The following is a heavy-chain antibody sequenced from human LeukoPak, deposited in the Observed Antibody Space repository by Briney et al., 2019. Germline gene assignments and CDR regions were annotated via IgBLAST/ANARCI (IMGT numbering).Heavy chain of an antibody. J-gene: IGHJ6*02. CDR3: ARAGPGYGGYEGVLDV. D-gene: IGHD5-12*01. V-gene: IGHV1-18*01. CDR1: GYTFTSYG. CDR2: ISAYNGNT. Sequence: GASVKVSCKASGYTFTSYGISWVRQAPGQGLEWMGWISAYNGNTNYAQKLQGGVTMTTDTSTSTAYMELRSLRSDDTAVYYCARAGPGYGGYEGVLDVWGQGTTVTVSS.